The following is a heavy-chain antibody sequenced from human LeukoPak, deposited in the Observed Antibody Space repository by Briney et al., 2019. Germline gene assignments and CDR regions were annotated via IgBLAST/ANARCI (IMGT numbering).Heavy chain of an antibody. Sequence: SETLSLTCAVYGGSFSGYYWSWIRQPPGKGLEWIGEINHSGSTNYNPSLKSRVTMSIDTSKKQFSLKLSSVTAADTAVYYCARTPIYYFDNSGYYNWGQGTLVTVSS. D-gene: IGHD3-22*01. CDR3: ARTPIYYFDNSGYYN. CDR1: GGSFSGYY. V-gene: IGHV4-34*01. J-gene: IGHJ4*02. CDR2: INHSGST.